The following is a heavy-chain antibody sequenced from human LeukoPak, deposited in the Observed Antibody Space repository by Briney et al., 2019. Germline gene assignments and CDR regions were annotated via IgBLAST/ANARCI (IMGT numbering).Heavy chain of an antibody. Sequence: ASVKVSCKASGYTFTSYGISWVRQAPGQGLEWMGGIIPIFGTANYAQKFQGRVTITADESTSTAYMELSSLRSEDTAVYYCASGGYDYVPYPAQWWGQGTLVTVSS. J-gene: IGHJ4*02. CDR3: ASGGYDYVPYPAQW. V-gene: IGHV1-69*13. CDR1: GYTFTSYG. D-gene: IGHD3-16*01. CDR2: IIPIFGTA.